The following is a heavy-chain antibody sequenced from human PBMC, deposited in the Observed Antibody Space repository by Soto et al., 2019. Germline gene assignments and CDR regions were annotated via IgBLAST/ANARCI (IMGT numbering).Heavy chain of an antibody. J-gene: IGHJ4*02. D-gene: IGHD4-17*01. Sequence: GGSLRLSCAASGFTFSSYGMHWVRQAPGKGLEWVAVISYDGSNKYYADSVKGRFTISRDKSKNTLYLQMNSLRVEDTAVYYCAKDTGDYGDLFDYWGQGTLVTVSS. CDR1: GFTFSSYG. V-gene: IGHV3-30*18. CDR2: ISYDGSNK. CDR3: AKDTGDYGDLFDY.